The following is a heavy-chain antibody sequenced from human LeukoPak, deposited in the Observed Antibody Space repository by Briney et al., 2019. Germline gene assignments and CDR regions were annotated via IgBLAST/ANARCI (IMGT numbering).Heavy chain of an antibody. CDR2: IWYDGSHD. V-gene: IGHV3-33*06. CDR3: EKEGDYCSSSGCHKRGIDY. J-gene: IGHJ4*02. D-gene: IGHD2-2*01. CDR1: GFTFSHYA. Sequence: PGTSLRLSCAASGFTFSHYAMHWVRQAPGKGLEGVAVIWYDGSHDTYTDSVKGRFTVSRDNFKNVLHLQMNSLSVEDTAVYYCEKEGDYCSSSGCHKRGIDYWGQGTLVTVSS.